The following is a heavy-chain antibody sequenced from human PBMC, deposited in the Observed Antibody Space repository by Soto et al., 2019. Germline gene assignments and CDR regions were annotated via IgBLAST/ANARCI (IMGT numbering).Heavy chain of an antibody. Sequence: GGSLRLSCAASGFTFSSYGMHWVRQAPGKGLEWVAVIWYDGNNKYYADSVKGRFTISRDNSNNTLYVQMTSLRAEDTAVYYCARGLRSLFDYWGQGTLVTVSS. J-gene: IGHJ4*02. CDR1: GFTFSSYG. CDR3: ARGLRSLFDY. V-gene: IGHV3-33*01. CDR2: IWYDGNNK.